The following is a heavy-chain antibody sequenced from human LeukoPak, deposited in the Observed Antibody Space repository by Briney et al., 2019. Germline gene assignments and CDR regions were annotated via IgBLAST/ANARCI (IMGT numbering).Heavy chain of an antibody. CDR2: INHSGST. CDR1: GGSISSGDYY. Sequence: PSETLSLTCTASGGSISSGDYYWSWIRQPPGKGLEWIGEINHSGSTNYNPSLKSRVTISVDTSKNQFSLKLSSVTAADTAVYYCATSRGPWELLLPDYWGQGTLVTVSS. V-gene: IGHV4-39*07. CDR3: ATSRGPWELLLPDY. D-gene: IGHD1-26*01. J-gene: IGHJ4*02.